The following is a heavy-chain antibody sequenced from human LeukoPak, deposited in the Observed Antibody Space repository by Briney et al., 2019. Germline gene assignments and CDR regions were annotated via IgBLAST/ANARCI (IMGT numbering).Heavy chain of an antibody. CDR2: ISGSGGSP. J-gene: IGHJ4*02. D-gene: IGHD3-22*01. CDR3: AQWYYDSSVEADFFDY. V-gene: IGHV3-23*01. CDR1: GFTFSSYG. Sequence: PGGSLRLSCAASGFTFSSYGMRWVRQAPGKGLEWVSAISGSGGSPFYADSVKGRFTISRDNSKNTLYLRGNSLRAEDTAVYYCAQWYYDSSVEADFFDYWGQGTLVTVSS.